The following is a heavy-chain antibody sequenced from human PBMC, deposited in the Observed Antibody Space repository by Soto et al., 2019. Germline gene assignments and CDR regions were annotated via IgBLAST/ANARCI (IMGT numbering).Heavy chain of an antibody. CDR2: ITHSGST. J-gene: IGHJ4*02. CDR1: GGSFSGHG. Sequence: SETLRRTCAVYGGSFSGHGWSWIRQAPGKALEWIGEITHSGSTTFKASLKSRVTLSVDTSKNQFSLKVKSLTAAETAVYYCARGISMIVEDQRDAHVKYYFDSWGQGPVVT. V-gene: IGHV4-34*01. CDR3: ARGISMIVEDQRDAHVKYYFDS. D-gene: IGHD3-22*01.